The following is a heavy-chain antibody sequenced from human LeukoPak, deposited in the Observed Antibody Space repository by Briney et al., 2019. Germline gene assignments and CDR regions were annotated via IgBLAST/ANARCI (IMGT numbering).Heavy chain of an antibody. CDR2: IYYSGST. Sequence: PSETLSLTXTVSGGSISSYYWSWIRQPPGKGLEWIGYIYYSGSTNYNPSLKSRVTISVDTSKNQFSLKLSSVTAADTAVYYCARGYDDFSGYWLSYFDYWGQGTLVTVSS. CDR3: ARGYDDFSGYWLSYFDY. J-gene: IGHJ4*02. CDR1: GGSISSYY. D-gene: IGHD3-22*01. V-gene: IGHV4-59*01.